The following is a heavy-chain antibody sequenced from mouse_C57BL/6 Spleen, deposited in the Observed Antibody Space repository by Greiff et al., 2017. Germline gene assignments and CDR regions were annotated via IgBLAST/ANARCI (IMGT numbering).Heavy chain of an antibody. D-gene: IGHD1-1*01. CDR3: ARQGDYDGSSPHYAMDY. J-gene: IGHJ4*01. V-gene: IGHV5-15*01. CDR1: GFTFSDYG. CDR2: ISNLAYSI. Sequence: DVMLVESGGGLVQPGGSLKLSCAASGFTFSDYGMAWVRQAPRKGPEWVAFISNLAYSIYYADTVTGRFTISRENAKNTLYLEMSSLRSEDTAMYYCARQGDYDGSSPHYAMDYWGQGTSVTVSS.